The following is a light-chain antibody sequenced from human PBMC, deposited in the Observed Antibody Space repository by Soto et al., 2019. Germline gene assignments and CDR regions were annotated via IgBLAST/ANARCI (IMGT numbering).Light chain of an antibody. V-gene: IGKV3D-11*02. Sequence: EIVITQSPGTVSVFPGETVTLSCRASQSVSGYLAWYQQRPGQSPRLLIYGASNRATGIPDRLSGSGSGTDFTLTITTLEPEDFAVYFCQQRANWQPVTFGQGTKVDIK. CDR3: QQRANWQPVT. J-gene: IGKJ1*01. CDR1: QSVSGY. CDR2: GAS.